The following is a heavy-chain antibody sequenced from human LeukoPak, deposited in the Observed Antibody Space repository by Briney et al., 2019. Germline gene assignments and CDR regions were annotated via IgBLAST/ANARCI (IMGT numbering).Heavy chain of an antibody. CDR2: IGHDGSHI. D-gene: IGHD1-14*01. J-gene: IGHJ4*02. Sequence: GSLRLSCAASGFTFSSYTMNWVRPAPGKGLEWVALIGHDGSHIRYADSVRGRFSVSRDNAENSLYLQMNSLRADDTAVYFCAREPDMYTSGYYWGQGTLVTVSS. CDR1: GFTFSSYT. CDR3: AREPDMYTSGYY. V-gene: IGHV3-21*01.